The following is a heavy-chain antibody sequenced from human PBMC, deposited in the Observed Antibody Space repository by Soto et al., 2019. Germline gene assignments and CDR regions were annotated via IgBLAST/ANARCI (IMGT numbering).Heavy chain of an antibody. V-gene: IGHV1-18*04. D-gene: IGHD3-3*01. CDR2: ISGKNGNT. CDR3: ARVSSCVGVVLDYGMDV. J-gene: IGHJ6*02. Sequence: QVQLVQSGVEVKKPGASVKVSCKASGYTFISHGISWVRQAPGQGLEWMGWISGKNGNTNYAQKLQGRVTLTTDTSTRTAYMELRSLRSDDTAVYYWARVSSCVGVVLDYGMDVWGQGTTVTVSS. CDR1: GYTFISHG.